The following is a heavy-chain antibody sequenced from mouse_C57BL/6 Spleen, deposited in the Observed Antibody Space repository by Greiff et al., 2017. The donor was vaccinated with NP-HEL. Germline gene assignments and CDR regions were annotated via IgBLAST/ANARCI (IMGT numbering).Heavy chain of an antibody. CDR2: IDPSDSYT. J-gene: IGHJ1*03. CDR3: ARWHYGSSLWYFDV. CDR1: GYTFTSYW. D-gene: IGHD1-1*01. Sequence: QVQLQQPGAELVMPGASVKLSCKASGYTFTSYWMHWVKQRPGPGLEWIGEIDPSDSYTNYNQKFKGKSTLTVDKSSSTAYMQLSSLTSEDSAVYYCARWHYGSSLWYFDVWGTGTTVTVSS. V-gene: IGHV1-69*01.